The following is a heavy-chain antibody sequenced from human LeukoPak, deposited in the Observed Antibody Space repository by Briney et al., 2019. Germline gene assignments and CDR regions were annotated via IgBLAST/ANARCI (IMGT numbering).Heavy chain of an antibody. CDR1: GFSFTTYA. D-gene: IGHD1-1*01. CDR2: VSSSGGTT. CDR3: AKRDNWSADS. Sequence: GGSLRLSCAASGFSFTTYAMSWVRQAPGKGLEWVSAVSSSGGTTNYADSVRGRFTISRDISNNTVYLQMNSLRAVDTAVYFCAKRDNWSADSWGQGTLVTVSS. J-gene: IGHJ4*02. V-gene: IGHV3-23*01.